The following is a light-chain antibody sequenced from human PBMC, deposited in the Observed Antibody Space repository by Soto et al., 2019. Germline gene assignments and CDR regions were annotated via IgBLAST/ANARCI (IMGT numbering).Light chain of an antibody. J-gene: IGLJ2*01. CDR2: DVN. Sequence: HSALTQPASVTGLPGQSITISCTRTRSDIGAYNFVSWYQQHPGEVPKLMLYDVNVRPSGVSNRFSGSKSGNTASLTISGLQAEDEADYYCTSWTTSTTMIFGGGTKVTVL. CDR3: TSWTTSTTMI. V-gene: IGLV2-14*03. CDR1: RSDIGAYNF.